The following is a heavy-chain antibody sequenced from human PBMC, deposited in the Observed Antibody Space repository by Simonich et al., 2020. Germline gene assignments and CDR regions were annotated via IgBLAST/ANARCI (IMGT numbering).Heavy chain of an antibody. D-gene: IGHD3-22*01. V-gene: IGHV3-23*01. J-gene: IGHJ3*02. CDR1: GFTFSSYA. Sequence: GGGLVQPGGSPRLSCAASGFTFSSYAMSWVRQAPGKGLEWVSAMSGSGGSTYYADSVKGRFTISRDNSKNTLYLQMNSLRAEDTAVYYCAKDLGERITMIVVVIDAFDIWGQGTMVTVSS. CDR2: MSGSGGST. CDR3: AKDLGERITMIVVVIDAFDI.